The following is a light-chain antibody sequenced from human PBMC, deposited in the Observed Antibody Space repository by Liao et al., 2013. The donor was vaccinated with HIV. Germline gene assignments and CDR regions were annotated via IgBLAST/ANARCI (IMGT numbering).Light chain of an antibody. CDR3: QVWDSSSDHWV. V-gene: IGLV3-21*02. Sequence: SYELTQPPSVSVSPGQTATITCSGASTNVCWYQVKPGQSPEVVIFENYKRPSGIPERFSGSNSGNTATLTISRVEAGDEADYYCQVWDSSSDHWVFGGGTKLTVL. CDR2: ENY. J-gene: IGLJ3*02. CDR1: ASTN.